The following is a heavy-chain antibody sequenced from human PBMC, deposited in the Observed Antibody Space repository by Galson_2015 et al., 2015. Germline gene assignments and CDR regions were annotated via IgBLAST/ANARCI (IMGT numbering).Heavy chain of an antibody. Sequence: SVKVSCKASGYSFTNYAFQWVRQAPGQRLEWMGWINAGNGNTKNSQILQGRVTITRDTSASTAYMELSSLRSEDTAVFYCARGTTSITGCVFDTWGQGTMVTVSS. V-gene: IGHV1-3*01. J-gene: IGHJ3*02. CDR2: INAGNGNT. D-gene: IGHD1-20*01. CDR1: GYSFTNYA. CDR3: ARGTTSITGCVFDT.